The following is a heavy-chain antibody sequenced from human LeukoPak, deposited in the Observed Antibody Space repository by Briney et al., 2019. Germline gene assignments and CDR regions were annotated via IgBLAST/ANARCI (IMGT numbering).Heavy chain of an antibody. J-gene: IGHJ4*02. CDR2: INTNTGNP. CDR3: ARPQYSSGWYSPQDY. Sequence: GASVKVSCKASGYTFTSYAMNWVRQAPGQGLEWMGWINTNTGNPTYAQGFTGRFVFSLDTSVSTAYLQISSLKAEDTAVYYCARPQYSSGWYSPQDYWGQGTLVTVSS. V-gene: IGHV7-4-1*02. CDR1: GYTFTSYA. D-gene: IGHD6-19*01.